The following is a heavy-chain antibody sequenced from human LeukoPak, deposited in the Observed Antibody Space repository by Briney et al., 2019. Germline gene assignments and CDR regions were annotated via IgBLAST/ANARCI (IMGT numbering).Heavy chain of an antibody. D-gene: IGHD6-19*01. Sequence: GSLRLSCAASGFTFSSSALSWVRPAPGKGLGWVSAISGSGGSTYYADSVKGRFTISRDNSKNTLYLQMNSLRAEDTAVYYCAKMGLKQWPYNYFDYWGQGTLVTVSS. CDR2: ISGSGGST. J-gene: IGHJ4*02. V-gene: IGHV3-23*01. CDR3: AKMGLKQWPYNYFDY. CDR1: GFTFSSSA.